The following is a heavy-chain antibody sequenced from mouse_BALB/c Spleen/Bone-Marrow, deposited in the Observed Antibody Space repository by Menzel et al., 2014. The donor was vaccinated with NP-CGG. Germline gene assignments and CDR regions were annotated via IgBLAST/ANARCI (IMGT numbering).Heavy chain of an antibody. V-gene: IGHV1S41*01. D-gene: IGHD1-1*01. Sequence: DLVKPGASVKLSCTASGFTFTSYWINWIKQRPGQGLEWIGRIAPGSGSTYYNEMFKGKATLTVDTSSNTDYIQLSSLSYENSAVYVYARESYYYENYAMDYWGQGTSVTVSS. CDR3: ARESYYYENYAMDY. J-gene: IGHJ4*01. CDR1: GFTFTSYW. CDR2: IAPGSGST.